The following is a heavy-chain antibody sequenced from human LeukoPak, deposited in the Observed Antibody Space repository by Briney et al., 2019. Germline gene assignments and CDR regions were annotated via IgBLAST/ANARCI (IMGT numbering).Heavy chain of an antibody. V-gene: IGHV4-34*01. J-gene: IGHJ4*02. Sequence: SETLSLTCAVYGGSFSGYYWSWIRQPPEKGLEWIGEIHHYGTTNYNPSLKSRVTILIDTSKNQFSLKLSSVTAADTAVYYCARGVGATLNYWGQGTLVTVSS. CDR1: GGSFSGYY. CDR2: IHHYGTT. D-gene: IGHD1-26*01. CDR3: ARGVGATLNY.